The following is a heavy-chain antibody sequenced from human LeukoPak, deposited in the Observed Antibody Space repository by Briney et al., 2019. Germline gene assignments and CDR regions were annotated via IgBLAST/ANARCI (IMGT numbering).Heavy chain of an antibody. CDR2: IIPIFGTA. D-gene: IGHD3-9*01. J-gene: IGHJ4*02. Sequence: SVKVSCKASGGTFSSYAISWVRQAPGQGLEWMGGIIPIFGTANYAQKFQGRVTITADESTSTAYMELSSLRSEDTAVYYCARGLQGYYDSLTGYYRGRYYFDYWGQRTLVTVSS. V-gene: IGHV1-69*01. CDR1: GGTFSSYA. CDR3: ARGLQGYYDSLTGYYRGRYYFDY.